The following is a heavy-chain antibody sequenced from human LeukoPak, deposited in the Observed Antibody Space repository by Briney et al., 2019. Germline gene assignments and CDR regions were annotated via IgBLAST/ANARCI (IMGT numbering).Heavy chain of an antibody. CDR2: IYYSGST. J-gene: IGHJ5*02. Sequence: SETLSLTCTVSGGSISSGDYYWSWIRQPPGKGLEWIGYIYYSGSTYYNPSLKSRVTISVDTSKNQFSLKLSSVTAADTAVYYCARGPVVVVAENWFDPWGQGTLVTVSS. V-gene: IGHV4-30-4*01. CDR1: GGSISSGDYY. D-gene: IGHD2-15*01. CDR3: ARGPVVVVAENWFDP.